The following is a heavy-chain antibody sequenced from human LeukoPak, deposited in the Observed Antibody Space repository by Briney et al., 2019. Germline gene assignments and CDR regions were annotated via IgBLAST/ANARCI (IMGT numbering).Heavy chain of an antibody. CDR2: ISWNSGSI. CDR1: GFSFDDYA. J-gene: IGHJ6*02. CDR3: AKDREGYVSSCMDV. V-gene: IGHV3-9*01. D-gene: IGHD3-10*02. Sequence: GRSLRLSCAASGFSFDDYAMHWVRQAPGKGLEWVSGISWNSGSIGHADSVKGRFTISRDNAKNSLYLQMNSLRAEDTALYYCAKDREGYVSSCMDVWGQGTTVTVSS.